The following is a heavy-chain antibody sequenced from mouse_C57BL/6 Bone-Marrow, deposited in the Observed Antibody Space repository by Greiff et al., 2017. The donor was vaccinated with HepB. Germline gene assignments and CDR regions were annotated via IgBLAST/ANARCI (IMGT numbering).Heavy chain of an antibody. J-gene: IGHJ2*01. CDR1: GYTFTSYW. CDR3: ARRRENWYYFDY. V-gene: IGHV1-72*01. D-gene: IGHD4-1*01. CDR2: IDPNSGST. Sequence: QVQLQQPGAELVKPGASVKLSCKASGYTFTSYWMHWVKQRPGRGLEWIGRIDPNSGSTKYNEKFKSKATLTVDKPSSTAYMKLSSLTSEDSAVYYCARRRENWYYFDYWGQGTTLTVSS.